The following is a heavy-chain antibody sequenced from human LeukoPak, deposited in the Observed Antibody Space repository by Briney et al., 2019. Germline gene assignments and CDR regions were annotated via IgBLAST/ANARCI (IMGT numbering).Heavy chain of an antibody. D-gene: IGHD1-1*01. J-gene: IGHJ3*02. CDR1: GYSFTSYW. CDR3: ARHKAGTTAYDAFDI. V-gene: IGHV5-51*01. Sequence: TGESLKISCKGSGYSFTSYWIGWVRQMPGKGLEWMGIIYPDDSDTKYSPSFQGQVTISADKSISTAYLQWSSLKASDTPMYYCARHKAGTTAYDAFDIWGQGTMVTVSS. CDR2: IYPDDSDT.